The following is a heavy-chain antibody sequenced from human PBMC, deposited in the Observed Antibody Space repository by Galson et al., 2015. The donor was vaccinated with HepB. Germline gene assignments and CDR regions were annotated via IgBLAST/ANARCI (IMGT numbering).Heavy chain of an antibody. CDR3: ARSQWELPALDI. CDR2: INTNTGNP. Sequence: VKVSCKASGYSFTNYAIHWVRQAPGQGLEWMAWINTNTGNPTYAQGFTGRFVFSLDTSVSRAHLQTSSLKVEDTAIYYCARSQWELPALDIWGQGTMVTVSS. J-gene: IGHJ3*02. CDR1: GYSFTNYA. V-gene: IGHV7-4-1*02. D-gene: IGHD1-26*01.